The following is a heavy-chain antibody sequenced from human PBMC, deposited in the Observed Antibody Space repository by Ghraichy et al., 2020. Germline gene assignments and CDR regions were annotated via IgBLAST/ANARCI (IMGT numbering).Heavy chain of an antibody. D-gene: IGHD3-3*01. V-gene: IGHV4-30-4*01. Sequence: SETLSLTCTVSGGSISSGDYYWSWIRQPPGKGLEWIGYIYYSGSTYYNPSLKSRVTISVDTSKNQFSLKLSSVTAADTAVYYCARVPLGYDFPYWGQGTLVTVSS. CDR3: ARVPLGYDFPY. J-gene: IGHJ4*02. CDR2: IYYSGST. CDR1: GGSISSGDYY.